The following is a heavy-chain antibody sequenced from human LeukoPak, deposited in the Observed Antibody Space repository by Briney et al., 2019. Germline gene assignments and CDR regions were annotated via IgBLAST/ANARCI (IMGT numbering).Heavy chain of an antibody. J-gene: IGHJ5*02. V-gene: IGHV1-69*16. CDR1: RGTFSSYT. CDR2: IIPLVGTA. D-gene: IGHD2-8*01. CDR3: AGSFIVLMVYARGNWFDP. Sequence: SVKVSCKASRGTFSSYTISWVRQAPGQGLGWMGSIIPLVGTANSAQNFQGRVTITTDESTSTAYMEVSSLIFDDTAVYYCAGSFIVLMVYARGNWFDPWGQGTLVTVSS.